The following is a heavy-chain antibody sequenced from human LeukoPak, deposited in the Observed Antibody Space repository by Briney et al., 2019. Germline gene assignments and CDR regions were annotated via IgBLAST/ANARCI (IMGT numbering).Heavy chain of an antibody. D-gene: IGHD3-10*01. CDR3: ARGWGE. V-gene: IGHV3-48*03. J-gene: IGHJ4*02. Sequence: PGGSLRLSCAASGFTFSSYEMNWVRQGPGKGLEWVSYISSSGSTNYYADSVKGRFTISRDNARKSLYLQMNSLRVEDTAVYYCARGWGEGGQGTLVTVSS. CDR1: GFTFSSYE. CDR2: ISSSGSTN.